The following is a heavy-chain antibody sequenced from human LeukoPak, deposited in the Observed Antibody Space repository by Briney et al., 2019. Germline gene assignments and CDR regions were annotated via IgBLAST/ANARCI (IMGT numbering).Heavy chain of an antibody. CDR3: LYGDYDY. D-gene: IGHD4-17*01. Sequence: GGSLRLSCAASGFTFSSYAMSWVRQAPGKGLECVSSISGSGGSTNYADSVKGRFTISRDNAKNSVYLQMNNLRDEDTAVYYCLYGDYDYWGQGTLVTVSS. CDR1: GFTFSSYA. J-gene: IGHJ4*02. CDR2: ISGSGGST. V-gene: IGHV3-23*01.